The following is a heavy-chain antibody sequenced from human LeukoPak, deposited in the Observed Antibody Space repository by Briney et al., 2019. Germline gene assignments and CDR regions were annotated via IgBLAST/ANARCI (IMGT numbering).Heavy chain of an antibody. CDR1: GYTFTGYY. Sequence: ASVTVSCTASGYTFTGYYMHWVRQAPGQGLEWMGWINPNSGGTNYAQKFQGRVTMTRDTSTSTAYMELSRLRSDDTAVYYCARDRSERWELPEYFQHWGQGTLVTVSS. V-gene: IGHV1-2*02. J-gene: IGHJ1*01. CDR2: INPNSGGT. CDR3: ARDRSERWELPEYFQH. D-gene: IGHD1-26*01.